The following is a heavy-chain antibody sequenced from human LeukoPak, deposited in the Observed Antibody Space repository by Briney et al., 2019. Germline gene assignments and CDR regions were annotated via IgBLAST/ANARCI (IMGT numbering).Heavy chain of an antibody. CDR3: ARVITGSTYGQFDY. CDR2: INSDGSRT. J-gene: IGHJ4*02. V-gene: IGHV3-74*01. D-gene: IGHD5-18*01. CDR1: GFTFSDYW. Sequence: PGGSLTLSCTASGFTFSDYWMHWVRQAPGKGLVWVSRINSDGSRTNYADCVKGRFTISRDNAKNTVFLQMNSLRAEDAAVYYCARVITGSTYGQFDYWGQGALATVSS.